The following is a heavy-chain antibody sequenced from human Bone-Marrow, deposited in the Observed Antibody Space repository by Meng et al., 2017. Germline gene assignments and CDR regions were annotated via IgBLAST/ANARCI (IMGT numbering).Heavy chain of an antibody. V-gene: IGHV3-30*03. J-gene: IGHJ4*02. D-gene: IGHD1-26*01. CDR3: ARPQYSGSYYDY. CDR1: GFTFSSYS. CDR2: ISYDGSNK. Sequence: GESLKISCAASGFTFSSYSMNWVRQAPGKGLEWVAVISYDGSNKYYADSVKGRFTISRDNSKNTLYLQMNSLRAEDTAVYYCARPQYSGSYYDYWGQGTLVTVSS.